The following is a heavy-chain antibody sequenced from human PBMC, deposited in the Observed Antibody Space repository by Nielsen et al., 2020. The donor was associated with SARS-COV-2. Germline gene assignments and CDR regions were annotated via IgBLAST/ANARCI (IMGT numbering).Heavy chain of an antibody. J-gene: IGHJ4*02. V-gene: IGHV1-69*05. Sequence: SVKVSCKASGGTFSSYAISWVRQAPGQGLEWMGGIIPIFGTANYAQKFLGRVTMTRDTSTSTVYMELSSLRSDDTAVYYCARGSDEGLALWGQGTLVTVSS. D-gene: IGHD3-3*01. CDR2: IIPIFGTA. CDR1: GGTFSSYA. CDR3: ARGSDEGLAL.